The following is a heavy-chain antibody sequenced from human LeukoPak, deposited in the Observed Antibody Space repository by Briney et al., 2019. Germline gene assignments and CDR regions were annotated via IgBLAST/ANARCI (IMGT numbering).Heavy chain of an antibody. D-gene: IGHD1-26*01. Sequence: KAGGSLRLSCATSGFSFSNAWMNWVRQPPGKGLEWIGEIYHSGSTNYNPSLKSRVTISVDKSKNQFSLKLSSVTAADTAVYYCARDRGGSYADGGAFDIWGQGTMVTVSS. CDR3: ARDRGGSYADGGAFDI. CDR1: GFSFSNAW. J-gene: IGHJ3*02. V-gene: IGHV4-4*02. CDR2: IYHSGST.